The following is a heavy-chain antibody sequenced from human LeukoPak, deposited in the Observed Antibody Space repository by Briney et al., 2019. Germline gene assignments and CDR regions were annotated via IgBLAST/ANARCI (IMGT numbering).Heavy chain of an antibody. J-gene: IGHJ3*02. V-gene: IGHV3-30*03. CDR1: GFTFSSYG. Sequence: PGGSRRLSCAASGFTFSSYGMHWVRQAPGKGLEWVAVISYDGSNKYYADSVKGRFTISRDNSKNTLYLQMNSLRAEDTAVYYCAMPSSPYYYDSSGLRDAFDIWGQGTMVTVSS. CDR2: ISYDGSNK. D-gene: IGHD3-22*01. CDR3: AMPSSPYYYDSSGLRDAFDI.